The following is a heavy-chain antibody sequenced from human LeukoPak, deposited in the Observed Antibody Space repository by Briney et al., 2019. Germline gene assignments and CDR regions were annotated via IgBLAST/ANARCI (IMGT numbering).Heavy chain of an antibody. J-gene: IGHJ4*02. Sequence: GGSLRLSCAASGFIFSSYSMSWVRQAPAKGLEWVSSISTSSSYIYYADSVKGRFTISRDNAKNSLYLQMNSLRAEDTAVYYCARDKTFLGAALDYWGQGTLVTVSS. D-gene: IGHD4/OR15-4a*01. V-gene: IGHV3-21*01. CDR3: ARDKTFLGAALDY. CDR2: ISTSSSYI. CDR1: GFIFSSYS.